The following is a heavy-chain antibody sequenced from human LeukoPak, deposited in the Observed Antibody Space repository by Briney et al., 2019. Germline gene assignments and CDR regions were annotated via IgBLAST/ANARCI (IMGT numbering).Heavy chain of an antibody. D-gene: IGHD3-10*01. J-gene: IGHJ5*02. V-gene: IGHV3-21*01. Sequence: PGGSLRLSCAASAFSFSNYNMNWVRQAPGKGLEWVSSITSSGSYIYYADSVKGRFTISRDNAKNSLYLQLNSLRAEDTAVYYCARDTGERLLWFGELQGLHDNWFDPWGQGTLVTVSS. CDR2: ITSSGSYI. CDR3: ARDTGERLLWFGELQGLHDNWFDP. CDR1: AFSFSNYN.